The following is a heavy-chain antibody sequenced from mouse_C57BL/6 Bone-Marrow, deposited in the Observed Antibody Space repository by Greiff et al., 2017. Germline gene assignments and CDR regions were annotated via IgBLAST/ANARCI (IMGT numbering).Heavy chain of an antibody. Sequence: EVKLMESGGGLVKPGGSLKLSCAASGFTFSSYAMSWVRQTPEKRLEWVATISDGGSYTYYPDNVKGRFTISRDNAKNTLYLQMSSLKSEDTAMYYCARGTYYSNYDAMDYWGQGTSVTVSS. J-gene: IGHJ4*01. D-gene: IGHD2-5*01. CDR1: GFTFSSYA. V-gene: IGHV5-4*03. CDR3: ARGTYYSNYDAMDY. CDR2: ISDGGSYT.